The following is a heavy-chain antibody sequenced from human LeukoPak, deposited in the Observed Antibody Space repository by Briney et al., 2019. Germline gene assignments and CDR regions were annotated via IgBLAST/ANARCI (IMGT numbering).Heavy chain of an antibody. CDR1: GYTFTSYY. CDR2: INPNSGGT. CDR3: ATDFTFGGVIVRQTGVY. D-gene: IGHD3-16*02. J-gene: IGHJ4*02. V-gene: IGHV1-2*02. Sequence: GASVKVSCKASGYTFTSYYMHWVRQAPGQGLEWMGWINPNSGGTNYAQKFQGRVTMTRDTSISTAYMELSRLRSDDTAVYYCATDFTFGGVIVRQTGVYWGQGTLVTVSS.